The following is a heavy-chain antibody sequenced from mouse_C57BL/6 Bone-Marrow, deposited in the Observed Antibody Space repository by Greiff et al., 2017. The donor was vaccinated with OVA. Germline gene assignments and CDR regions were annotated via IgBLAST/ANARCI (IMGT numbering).Heavy chain of an antibody. D-gene: IGHD2-4*01. V-gene: IGHV10-1*01. CDR2: IRSKSNNYAT. CDR1: GFSFNTYA. J-gene: IGHJ1*03. Sequence: EVKLMESGGGLVQPKGSLKLSCAASGFSFNTYAMNWVRQAPGKGLEWVARIRSKSNNYATYYADSVKDRFTISRDDSESMLYLQMNNLKTEDTAMYYCVSLYDYDWYFDVWGTGTTVTVSS. CDR3: VSLYDYDWYFDV.